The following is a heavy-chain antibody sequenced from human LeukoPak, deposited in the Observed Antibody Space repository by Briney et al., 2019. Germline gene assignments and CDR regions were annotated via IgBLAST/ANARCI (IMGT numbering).Heavy chain of an antibody. CDR1: GFTFSSNY. CDR2: IYSGGST. J-gene: IGHJ4*02. V-gene: IGHV3-66*01. D-gene: IGHD6-19*01. CDR3: ARSSTGYSSGWYGDY. Sequence: GGSLSLSCAASGFTFSSNYMSWVSQAPGKGLEWVSVIYSGGSTYYADSVKGRFTISRDNSKNTLYLQMNSLRAEDTAVYYCARSSTGYSSGWYGDYWGQVTLVTVSS.